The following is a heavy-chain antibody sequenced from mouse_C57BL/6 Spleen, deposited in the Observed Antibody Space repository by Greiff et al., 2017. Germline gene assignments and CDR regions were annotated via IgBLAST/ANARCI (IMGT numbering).Heavy chain of an antibody. Sequence: EVQGVESGGDLVKPGGSLKLSCAASGFTFSSYGMSWVRQTPDKRLEWVATISSGGSYTYYPDSVKGRFTISRDNAKNTLYLQMSSLKSEDTAMYYCARQGNPGDAMDYWGQGTSVTVSS. CDR1: GFTFSSYG. J-gene: IGHJ4*01. D-gene: IGHD2-1*01. CDR2: ISSGGSYT. CDR3: ARQGNPGDAMDY. V-gene: IGHV5-6*01.